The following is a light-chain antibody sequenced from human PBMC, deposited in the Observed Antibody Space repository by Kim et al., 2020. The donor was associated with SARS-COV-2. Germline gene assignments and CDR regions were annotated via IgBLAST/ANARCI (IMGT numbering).Light chain of an antibody. CDR3: MQGTLPIT. Sequence: DVVMTQSPLSLPVTLGQPASISCRSSQSLVYSDGNTYLNWFQQRPGQSPRRLIYKVSNRDSGVPDRFSGSGSGTDFTLKISRVEAEDVGVDYCMQGTLPITFGQATRLEIK. CDR1: QSLVYSDGNTY. J-gene: IGKJ5*01. V-gene: IGKV2-30*01. CDR2: KVS.